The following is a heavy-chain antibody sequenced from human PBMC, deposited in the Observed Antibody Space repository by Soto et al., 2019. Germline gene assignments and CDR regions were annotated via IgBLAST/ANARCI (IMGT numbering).Heavy chain of an antibody. V-gene: IGHV4-59*08. J-gene: IGHJ5*02. Sequence: PSETLSLTCTVSGGSISSYYWSWIRQPPGKGPEWIGYIYYSGSTNYNPSLKSRVTISVDTSKNQFSLKLSSVTAADTAVYYCARGRFLEWTYAQNWFDPWGQRTLVTVSS. CDR3: ARGRFLEWTYAQNWFDP. D-gene: IGHD3-3*01. CDR1: GGSISSYY. CDR2: IYYSGST.